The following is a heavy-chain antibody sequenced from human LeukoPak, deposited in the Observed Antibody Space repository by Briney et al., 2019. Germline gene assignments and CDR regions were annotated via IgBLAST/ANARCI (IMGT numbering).Heavy chain of an antibody. J-gene: IGHJ2*01. Sequence: PGGSPRLSCAASGFTVSCNYMSWVRQAPGKGLEWVSVIYSGGSAYYADSVRGRFTISRDNSKNTVYLQMNSLRAEDTAVYYCARRDHYDTNAYGRYWYFDLWGRGTLVTVSS. CDR2: IYSGGSA. CDR1: GFTVSCNY. D-gene: IGHD3-22*01. V-gene: IGHV3-53*01. CDR3: ARRDHYDTNAYGRYWYFDL.